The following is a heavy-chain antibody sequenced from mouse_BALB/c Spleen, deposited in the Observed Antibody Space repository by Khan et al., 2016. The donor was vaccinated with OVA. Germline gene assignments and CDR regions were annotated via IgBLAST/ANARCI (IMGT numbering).Heavy chain of an antibody. V-gene: IGHV1S81*02. CDR1: GYTFTSYW. CDR3: ARIKKIVATYFDY. J-gene: IGHJ2*01. Sequence: QVQLQQPGAELVKAGASVKMSCKASGYTFTSYWMHWVKQRLGQGLAWFAETNPTNGRTYYNEKFKSKATLTVDKSSSTAYMLLSGPTFEDSAVDYCARIKKIVATYFDYWGQGTTLTVSS. CDR2: TNPTNGRT. D-gene: IGHD1-1*01.